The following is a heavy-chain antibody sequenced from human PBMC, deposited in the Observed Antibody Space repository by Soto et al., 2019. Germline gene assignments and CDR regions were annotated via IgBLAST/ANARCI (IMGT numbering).Heavy chain of an antibody. CDR3: AKDQEPDYDFWSGYTYYFDY. CDR2: ISGSGGST. CDR1: GFTFSSYA. D-gene: IGHD3-3*01. V-gene: IGHV3-23*01. J-gene: IGHJ4*02. Sequence: GGSLRLSCAASGFTFSSYAMSWVRQAPGKGLEWVSAISGSGGSTYYADSVKGRFTISRDNSKNTLYLQMNSLRAEDTAVYYCAKDQEPDYDFWSGYTYYFDYWGQGTLVTVSS.